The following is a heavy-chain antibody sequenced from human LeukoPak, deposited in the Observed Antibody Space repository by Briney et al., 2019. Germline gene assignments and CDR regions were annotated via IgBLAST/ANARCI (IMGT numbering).Heavy chain of an antibody. D-gene: IGHD2-21*02. Sequence: PSETLSLTCTVSGGSIRRYYWSWIRQPPGKGLEWIGYIHYSGSTNYNPSLKSRVTISVDTSKKQFSLKLSSVTAADTAVFYCAAGDPAAYIQHWGQGTLVTVSS. CDR3: AAGDPAAYIQH. J-gene: IGHJ1*01. V-gene: IGHV4-59*01. CDR1: GGSIRRYY. CDR2: IHYSGST.